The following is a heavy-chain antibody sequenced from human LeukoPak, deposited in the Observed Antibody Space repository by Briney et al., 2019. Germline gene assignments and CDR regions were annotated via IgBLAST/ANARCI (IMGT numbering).Heavy chain of an antibody. D-gene: IGHD3-10*01. CDR3: AKDHMVRGVSTPFDY. CDR1: GFTFSSYG. V-gene: IGHV3-23*01. Sequence: HPGGSLRLSCAASGFTFSSYGMSWVRQAPGKGLGWVSAISGSGGSTYYADSVKGRFTISRDNSKNTLYLQMNSLRAEDTAVYYCAKDHMVRGVSTPFDYWGQGTLVTVSS. CDR2: ISGSGGST. J-gene: IGHJ4*02.